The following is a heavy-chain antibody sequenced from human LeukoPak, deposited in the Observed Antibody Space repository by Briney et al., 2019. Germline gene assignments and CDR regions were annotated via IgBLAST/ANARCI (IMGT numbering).Heavy chain of an antibody. CDR1: GFTFGDYA. V-gene: IGHV3-49*03. CDR2: IRSKAYGGTT. Sequence: GGSLRLSCTASGFTFGDYAMSWFRQAPGKGLEWVGFIRSKAYGGTTEYAASVKGRFTTSRDDSKSIAYLQMNSLKTEDTAVYYCTRDTLLRYFDWFVPFDYWGQGTLVTVSS. J-gene: IGHJ4*02. CDR3: TRDTLLRYFDWFVPFDY. D-gene: IGHD3-9*01.